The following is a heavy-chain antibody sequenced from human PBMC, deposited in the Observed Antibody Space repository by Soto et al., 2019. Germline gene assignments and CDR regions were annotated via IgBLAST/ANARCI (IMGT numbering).Heavy chain of an antibody. CDR3: ARGITIFGVVYFDY. D-gene: IGHD3-3*01. J-gene: IGHJ4*02. CDR2: IYYSGST. V-gene: IGHV4-31*03. CDR1: GGSVSSGGFY. Sequence: TLSLPCTVSGGSVSSGGFYWSWTRQHPGKGLEWIGYIYYSGSTYYNPSLKSRVTISVDTSENQFSLKLSSVTAADTAVYYCARGITIFGVVYFDYWGPGTLVTVSS.